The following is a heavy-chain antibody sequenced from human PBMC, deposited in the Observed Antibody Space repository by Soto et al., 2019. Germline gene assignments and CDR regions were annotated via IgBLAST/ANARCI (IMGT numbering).Heavy chain of an antibody. Sequence: QITLKESGPTLVKATQTLTLTCAFSGFSLSTTGVGVGWIRQPPGKALEWLAFIYWDDDERYRPSLKSRLTITKDTSKTQVVLTMANMDPVDTATYYCARTSVNWGSRGLIDHWGQGTLVTVSS. D-gene: IGHD7-27*01. CDR1: GFSLSTTGVG. V-gene: IGHV2-5*02. CDR2: IYWDDDE. J-gene: IGHJ4*02. CDR3: ARTSVNWGSRGLIDH.